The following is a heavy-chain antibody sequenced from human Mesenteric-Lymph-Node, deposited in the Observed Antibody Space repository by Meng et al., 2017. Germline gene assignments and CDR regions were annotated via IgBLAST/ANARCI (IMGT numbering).Heavy chain of an antibody. J-gene: IGHJ6*02. CDR1: GGTFSSYA. D-gene: IGHD2-2*01. CDR3: ATDSYQRYYYYVMDV. V-gene: IGHV1-69*13. CDR2: IIPIFGTA. Sequence: SVKVSCKASGGTFSSYAISWVRQAPGQGLEWMGGIIPIFGTANYAQKFQGRVTITADESTSTAYMELSSLRSEDTAVYYCATDSYQRYYYYVMDVWGQGTTVTVSS.